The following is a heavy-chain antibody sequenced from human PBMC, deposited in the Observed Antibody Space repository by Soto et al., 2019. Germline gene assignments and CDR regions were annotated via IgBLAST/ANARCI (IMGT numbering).Heavy chain of an antibody. D-gene: IGHD2-2*01. CDR3: AKIGYCSNTGCSSPDYYMDV. CDR2: IWYDGSNK. J-gene: IGHJ6*03. V-gene: IGHV3-33*06. CDR1: GFTFSSFG. Sequence: QVQLVESGGGVVQPGRSLRLSCAASGFTFSSFGMHWVRQAPGKGLEWVAVIWYDGSNKYYADSVKGRFTISRDNSKNTLYLQMNGLRAADTAVYYCAKIGYCSNTGCSSPDYYMDVWGRGTTVTVSS.